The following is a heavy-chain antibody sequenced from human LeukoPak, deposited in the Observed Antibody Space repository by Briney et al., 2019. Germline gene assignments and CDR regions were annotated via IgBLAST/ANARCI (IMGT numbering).Heavy chain of an antibody. CDR1: GFTFDDYG. CDR2: INWNGGST. V-gene: IGHV3-20*04. D-gene: IGHD3-3*01. J-gene: IGHJ6*03. Sequence: GGSLRLSCAASGFTFDDYGMSWVRQAPGKGLEWVSGINWNGGSTGYADSVKGRFTISRDNAKNSLYLQMNSLRAEDTAVYYCARNRDFWSGPPGYMDVWGKGTTVTVSS. CDR3: ARNRDFWSGPPGYMDV.